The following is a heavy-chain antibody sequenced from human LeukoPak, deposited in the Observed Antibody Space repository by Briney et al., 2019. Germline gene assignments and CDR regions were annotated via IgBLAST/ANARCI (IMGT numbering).Heavy chain of an antibody. CDR1: GFTFSSYA. V-gene: IGHV3-23*01. CDR3: AKARSYSSGLWFDP. D-gene: IGHD6-25*01. J-gene: IGHJ5*02. Sequence: GGSLRLSCAASGFTFSSYAMSWVRQAPGKGLEWVSAISGSGGSTYYADSVKGRFTISRDNSKNTLYLQMNSLRAEDTVVYYCAKARSYSSGLWFDPWGQGTLVTVSS. CDR2: ISGSGGST.